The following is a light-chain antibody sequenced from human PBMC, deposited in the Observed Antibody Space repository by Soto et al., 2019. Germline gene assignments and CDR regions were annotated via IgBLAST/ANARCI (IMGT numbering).Light chain of an antibody. J-gene: IGKJ4*01. Sequence: DIQLTQSPSFLSASVGDTVTITCRASQGMSTYLAWYQQKPGKVPKLLIRSASTLQSGVPPRFSGGGSGTEFTLTISTLQPDDSGIYYCQQFNGSQRAFGGGTNVEIK. CDR1: QGMSTY. CDR2: SAS. CDR3: QQFNGSQRA. V-gene: IGKV1-9*01.